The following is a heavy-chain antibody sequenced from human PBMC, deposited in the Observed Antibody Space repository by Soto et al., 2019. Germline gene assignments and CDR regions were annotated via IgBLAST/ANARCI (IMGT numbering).Heavy chain of an antibody. J-gene: IGHJ4*02. CDR3: ARDQDGYNFFVS. D-gene: IGHD5-12*01. V-gene: IGHV4-59*01. CDR2: IYYSGST. CDR1: GGSISSYY. Sequence: PSETLSLTCTVSGGSISSYYWSWIRQPPGKGLEWIGYIYYSGSTNYNPSLKSRVTISVDTSKNQFSLKLSSVTAADTAVYYCARDQDGYNFFVSWGQGTLVTSPQ.